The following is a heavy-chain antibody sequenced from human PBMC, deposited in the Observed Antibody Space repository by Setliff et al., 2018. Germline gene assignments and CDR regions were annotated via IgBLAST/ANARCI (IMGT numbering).Heavy chain of an antibody. CDR2: IKQDGSTK. V-gene: IGHV3-7*01. Sequence: GSLRLSCVVSGFSFSRHWMSWVRQAPGKGLEWVADIKQDGSTKYYLDSAKGRFTISRDNAKRSLYLQMNGLRADGTGVYYCVRDDADNYDAFDNWGQGTLVTVSS. CDR3: VRDDADNYDAFDN. J-gene: IGHJ3*02. CDR1: GFSFSRHW. D-gene: IGHD3-22*01.